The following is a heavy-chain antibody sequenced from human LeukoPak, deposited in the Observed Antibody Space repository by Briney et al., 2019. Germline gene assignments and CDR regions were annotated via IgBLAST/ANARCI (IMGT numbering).Heavy chain of an antibody. CDR3: ARSPGPPPTNWFDP. CDR2: IIPIFGTA. CDR1: GGTFSNYV. D-gene: IGHD1-26*01. J-gene: IGHJ5*02. Sequence: SVKVSCKASGGTFSNYVINWVRQAPGQGLEWMGGIIPIFGTANYAQKFQGRVTITADESTSTAYMEVRSLRSEDTAVYYGARSPGPPPTNWFDPWGQGTLVTVSS. V-gene: IGHV1-69*13.